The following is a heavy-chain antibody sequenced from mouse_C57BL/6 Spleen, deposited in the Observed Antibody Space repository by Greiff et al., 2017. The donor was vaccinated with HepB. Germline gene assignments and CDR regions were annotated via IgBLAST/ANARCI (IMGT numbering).Heavy chain of an antibody. D-gene: IGHD6-2*01. J-gene: IGHJ4*01. CDR1: GYTFTSYW. Sequence: VQLQQPGAELVKPGASVKLSCKASGYTFTSYWMQWVKQRPGQGLEGIGEIDPSDSYNNYNQKFKGKATLTVDTSSSTAYMQLSSLTSEDSAVYYCARRGLWGAMDYWGQGTSVTVSS. V-gene: IGHV1-50*01. CDR2: IDPSDSYN. CDR3: ARRGLWGAMDY.